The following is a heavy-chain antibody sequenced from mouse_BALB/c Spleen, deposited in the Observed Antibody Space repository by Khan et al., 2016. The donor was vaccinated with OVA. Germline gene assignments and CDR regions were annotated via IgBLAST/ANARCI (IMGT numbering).Heavy chain of an antibody. CDR2: VYPYNDDT. Sequence: MQLEESGPELVKPGASVKMSCKASGYTFTSYVIHWVKQKPGQGLEWIGYVYPYNDDTKYNEKFKGKATLTSDKSSSTAYMELRSLTSEDSAVYYCARNYKYDVYFDYWGQGTTLTVSS. V-gene: IGHV1S136*01. CDR1: GYTFTSYV. CDR3: ARNYKYDVYFDY. D-gene: IGHD2-12*01. J-gene: IGHJ2*01.